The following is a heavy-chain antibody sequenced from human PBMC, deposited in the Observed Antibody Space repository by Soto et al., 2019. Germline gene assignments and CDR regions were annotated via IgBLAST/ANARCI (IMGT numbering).Heavy chain of an antibody. J-gene: IGHJ4*02. D-gene: IGHD1-1*01. CDR1: GGSFSGYY. CDR2: IYYSGST. Sequence: PSETLSLTCAVYGGSFSGYYWSWIRQPPGKGLEWIGYIYYSGSTNYNPSLKSRVTISVDTSKNQFSLKMSSVTAADTAVYYCARWATRYYFDYWGQGTLVTVSS. V-gene: IGHV4-59*01. CDR3: ARWATRYYFDY.